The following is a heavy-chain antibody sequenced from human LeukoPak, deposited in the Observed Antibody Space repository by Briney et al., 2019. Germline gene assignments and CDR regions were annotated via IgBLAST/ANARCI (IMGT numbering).Heavy chain of an antibody. V-gene: IGHV3-21*01. J-gene: IGHJ6*02. D-gene: IGHD4-23*01. CDR3: ARELVGTPWFGKYGREV. Sequence: GGSLRLSCAASGFTFSSYSMNWVRQAPGKGLEWVSFISSSSNYIYYTDSLKGRFTISRDNAKNSLYLQMNSLRAEDTAVYYCARELVGTPWFGKYGREVGGQGTTVTVSS. CDR1: GFTFSSYS. CDR2: ISSSSNYI.